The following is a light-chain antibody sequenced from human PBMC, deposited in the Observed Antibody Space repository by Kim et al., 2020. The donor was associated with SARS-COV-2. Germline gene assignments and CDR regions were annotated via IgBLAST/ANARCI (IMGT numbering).Light chain of an antibody. Sequence: LSPGESAPRACRASQSVSSYLAWYQQKPGQAPRLLIYDASNRATGIPARFSGSGSGTDFTLTISSLEPEDFAVYYCQQRSNWPITFGQGTRLEIK. CDR1: QSVSSY. J-gene: IGKJ5*01. CDR2: DAS. CDR3: QQRSNWPIT. V-gene: IGKV3-11*01.